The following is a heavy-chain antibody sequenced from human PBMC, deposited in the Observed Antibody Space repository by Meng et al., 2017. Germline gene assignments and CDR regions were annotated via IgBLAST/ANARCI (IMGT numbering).Heavy chain of an antibody. Sequence: GESLKISCAASGFTFSSYAMHWVRQAPGKGLEWVAVIPYDGSNKYYADSVKGRFTISRDNSKNTLYLQMNSLRAEDTAVYYCARAQGYSYGDAFDIWGQGTMVTVSS. D-gene: IGHD5-18*01. CDR1: GFTFSSYA. V-gene: IGHV3-30*04. CDR2: IPYDGSNK. CDR3: ARAQGYSYGDAFDI. J-gene: IGHJ3*02.